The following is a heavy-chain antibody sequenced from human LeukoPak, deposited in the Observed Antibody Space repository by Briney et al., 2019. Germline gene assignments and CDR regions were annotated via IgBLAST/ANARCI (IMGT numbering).Heavy chain of an antibody. CDR3: AREGSDPYFDY. CDR2: INPISGGA. Sequence: ASVKVSCKASGYTFTGYYMPWVRQAPGQRLEWMGWINPISGGANYAQKFQGRVTMTRDTSISTAYMELSRLRSDDTAVYFCAREGSDPYFDYWGQGTLVTVSS. CDR1: GYTFTGYY. J-gene: IGHJ4*02. V-gene: IGHV1-2*02.